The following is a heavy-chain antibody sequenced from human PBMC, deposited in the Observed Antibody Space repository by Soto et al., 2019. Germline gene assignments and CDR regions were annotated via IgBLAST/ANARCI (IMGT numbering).Heavy chain of an antibody. CDR2: ISYDGSNK. V-gene: IGHV3-30*18. J-gene: IGHJ4*02. D-gene: IGHD6-13*01. CDR3: AKDQGAAAGTFGY. Sequence: LRLSCAASGFTFSSYGMHWVRQAPGKGPEWVAVISYDGSNKYYADSVKGRFTISRDNSKNTLYLQMNSLRAEDTAVYYCAKDQGAAAGTFGYWGQGTLVTVSS. CDR1: GFTFSSYG.